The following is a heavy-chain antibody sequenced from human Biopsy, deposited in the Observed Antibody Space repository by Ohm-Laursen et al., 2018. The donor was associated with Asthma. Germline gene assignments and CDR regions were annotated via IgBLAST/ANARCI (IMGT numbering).Heavy chain of an antibody. D-gene: IGHD1-1*01. CDR3: GRHNDY. V-gene: IGHV2-70*04. CDR2: IDWEDDT. J-gene: IGHJ4*02. CDR1: GFSVSTRGMS. Sequence: TQTLTLTCSCSGFSVSTRGMSVSWIRQPPGKALECLARIDWEDDTFYSTPLRTRLTISKDTSKNQVVLTMTNMDPVDTPIYFCGRHNDYWGQGILVTVSS.